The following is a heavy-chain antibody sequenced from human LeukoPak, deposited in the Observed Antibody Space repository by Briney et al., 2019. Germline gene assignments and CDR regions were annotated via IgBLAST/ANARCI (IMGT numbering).Heavy chain of an antibody. CDR3: AKDFGRQLVLLIDY. V-gene: IGHV3-30-3*01. J-gene: IGHJ4*02. Sequence: PGGSLRLSCAASGFTFSSYAMHWVRQAPGKGLEWVAVISYDGSNKYYADSVKGRFTISRDNSKNTLYLQMNSLRAEDTAVYYCAKDFGRQLVLLIDYWGQGTLVTVSS. CDR1: GFTFSSYA. CDR2: ISYDGSNK. D-gene: IGHD6-13*01.